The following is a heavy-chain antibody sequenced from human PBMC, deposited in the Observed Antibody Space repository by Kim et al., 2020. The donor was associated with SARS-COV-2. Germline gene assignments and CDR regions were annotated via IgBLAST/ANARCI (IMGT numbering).Heavy chain of an antibody. Sequence: GRSLRLSCAASGFTFSSYSMNWVRQAPGKGLEWVSSISSSSSYIYYADSVKGRFTISRDNAKNSLYLQMNSLRAEDTAVYYCAREGGGSSGWSWFDPWGQGTLVIVSS. V-gene: IGHV3-21*01. D-gene: IGHD6-19*01. CDR1: GFTFSSYS. J-gene: IGHJ5*02. CDR2: ISSSSSYI. CDR3: AREGGGSSGWSWFDP.